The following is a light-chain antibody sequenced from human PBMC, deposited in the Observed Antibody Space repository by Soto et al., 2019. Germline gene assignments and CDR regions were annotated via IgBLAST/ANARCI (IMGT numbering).Light chain of an antibody. CDR3: QQYGSSPRT. CDR1: QSVSSSY. CDR2: GAS. V-gene: IGKV3-20*01. J-gene: IGKJ2*01. Sequence: EIVLTQSPGILSLSPGERATLSCRASQSVSSSYLAWYQQKPGQAPSLLIYGASRRATGIPDRFSGSGSGTDLTLTISRLEPEDFAVYYCQQYGSSPRTFGQGTKLEIK.